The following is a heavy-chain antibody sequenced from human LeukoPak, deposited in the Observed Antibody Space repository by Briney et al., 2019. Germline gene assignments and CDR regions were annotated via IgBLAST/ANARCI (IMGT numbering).Heavy chain of an antibody. D-gene: IGHD2-8*01. CDR1: GFTFEDYD. CDR3: ARDGVGLDI. J-gene: IGHJ3*02. Sequence: SGGSLRLSCAASGFTFEDYDMSWVRQAPGKGLEWDSGIKWNGGSTGYADSVKGRFTISRDNAQTSVYLQMNSLRAEDTAFYYCARDGVGLDIWGQGTMVSVSS. V-gene: IGHV3-20*04. CDR2: IKWNGGST.